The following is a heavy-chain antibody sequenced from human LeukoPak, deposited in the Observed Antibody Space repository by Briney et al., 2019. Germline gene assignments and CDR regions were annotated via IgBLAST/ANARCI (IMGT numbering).Heavy chain of an antibody. CDR2: INGDGSST. CDR3: ARVRYDYYGMDV. D-gene: IGHD3-10*01. J-gene: IGHJ6*02. Sequence: GGSLRLSCAASGFTFSNYAMSWVRRGPGKGLLWVSRINGDGSSTSYADSVEGRFTISRDNAKNTLYLQMNSLRAEDTAVYYCARVRYDYYGMDVWGQGTTVTVSS. V-gene: IGHV3-74*01. CDR1: GFTFSNYA.